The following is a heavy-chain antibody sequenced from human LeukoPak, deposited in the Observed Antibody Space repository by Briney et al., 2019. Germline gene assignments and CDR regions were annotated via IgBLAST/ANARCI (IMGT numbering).Heavy chain of an antibody. CDR2: IKSDGNST. V-gene: IGHV3-74*01. D-gene: IGHD3-22*01. J-gene: IGHJ4*02. Sequence: QPGGSLRLSCAASGFTFIDYWMHWVRQAPGKGLVWVSRIKSDGNSTNYEDSVRGRFNISRDKAKNMLYLQMNSLRAEDTAIYYCTRALRYYDSSGAGYWGLGTLVTVSS. CDR1: GFTFIDYW. CDR3: TRALRYYDSSGAGY.